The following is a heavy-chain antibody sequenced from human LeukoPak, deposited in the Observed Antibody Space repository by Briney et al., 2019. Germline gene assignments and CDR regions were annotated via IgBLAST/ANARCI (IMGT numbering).Heavy chain of an antibody. CDR3: ASEIIFGSFDY. CDR2: ISSSSGSTI. J-gene: IGHJ4*02. V-gene: IGHV3-48*03. CDR1: GFTFSSYE. D-gene: IGHD3-3*01. Sequence: GGSLRLSCAASGFTFSSYEMNWVRQAPGKGLEWVSYISSSSGSTIYYADSVKGRFTISRDNSKNTLYLQMNSLRAEDTAVYYCASEIIFGSFDYWVQGTLVTVSS.